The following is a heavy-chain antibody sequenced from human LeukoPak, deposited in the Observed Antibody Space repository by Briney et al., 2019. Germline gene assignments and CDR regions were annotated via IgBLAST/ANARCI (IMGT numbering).Heavy chain of an antibody. J-gene: IGHJ6*03. CDR3: ARGGDIHLWINYYYYMDV. CDR2: IVVGSGNT. D-gene: IGHD5-18*01. V-gene: IGHV1-58*02. Sequence: GASVKVSCKASGFTFTSSAMQWVRQARGQRLEWIGWIVVGSGNTNYAQKFQERVTITRDMSTSTVYMELSSLRSEDTAVYYCARGGDIHLWINYYYYMDVWGKGTTVTVSS. CDR1: GFTFTSSA.